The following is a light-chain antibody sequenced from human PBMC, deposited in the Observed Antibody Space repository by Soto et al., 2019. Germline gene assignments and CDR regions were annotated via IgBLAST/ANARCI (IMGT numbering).Light chain of an antibody. J-gene: IGKJ1*01. CDR1: QSINGW. V-gene: IGKV1-5*03. CDR3: HQYHNFPRT. Sequence: DIQLTQSPSTLSASVGDRVTITCRASQSINGWLAWYQQKPGKAPNLLIYKASTLESGVPSRFSGSGSGTEFTLTVSSLQPDDFATYYCHQYHNFPRTFGQGTKVDI. CDR2: KAS.